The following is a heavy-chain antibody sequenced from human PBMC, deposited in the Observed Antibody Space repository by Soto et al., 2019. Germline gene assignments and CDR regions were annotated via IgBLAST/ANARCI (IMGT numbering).Heavy chain of an antibody. CDR3: AREVLPDY. J-gene: IGHJ4*02. CDR2: IYHSGST. Sequence: TLSLTCAVSGGSISSGGYSWSWIRQPPGKGLEWIGYIYHSGSTYYNPSLKSRVTISVDRSKNQFSLKLSSVTAADTAVYYCAREVLPDYWGQGTLVTVSS. V-gene: IGHV4-30-2*01. CDR1: GGSISSGGYS.